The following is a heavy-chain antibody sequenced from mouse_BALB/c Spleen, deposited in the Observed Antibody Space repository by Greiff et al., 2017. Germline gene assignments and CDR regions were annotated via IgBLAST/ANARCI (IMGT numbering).Heavy chain of an antibody. J-gene: IGHJ3*01. D-gene: IGHD2-4*01. CDR2: IWAGGST. Sequence: VQLQQSGPGLVAPSQSLSITCTVSGFSLTSYGVHWVRQPPGKGLEWLGVIWAGGSTNYNSALMSRLSISKDNSKSQVFLKMNSLQTDDTAMYYCARDRDDYDYAWFAYWGQGTLVTVSA. CDR1: GFSLTSYG. V-gene: IGHV2-9*02. CDR3: ARDRDDYDYAWFAY.